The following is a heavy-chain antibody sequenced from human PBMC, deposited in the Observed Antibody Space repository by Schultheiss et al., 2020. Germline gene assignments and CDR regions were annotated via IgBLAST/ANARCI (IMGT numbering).Heavy chain of an antibody. CDR3: ARDLGSGGYNWFDT. CDR2: IYYSGSA. V-gene: IGHV4-4*08. CDR1: GGSFSGYY. D-gene: IGHD3-10*01. J-gene: IGHJ5*02. Sequence: SETLSLTCAVYGGSFSGYYWSWIRQPPGKGLEWIGYIYYSGSANYNPSLKSRVTISVDTSKNQFSLKLSSVTAADTAVYYCARDLGSGGYNWFDTWGQGTRVTVSS.